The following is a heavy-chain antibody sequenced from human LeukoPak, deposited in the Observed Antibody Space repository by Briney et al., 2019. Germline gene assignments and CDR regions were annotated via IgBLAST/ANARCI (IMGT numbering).Heavy chain of an antibody. CDR3: AKDREYSYVYDAFDI. J-gene: IGHJ3*02. CDR1: GFTFSSYA. Sequence: GGSLRLSCAASGFTFSSYAMSWVRQAPGKGLEWVSGMSGSGGSTYYADSVKGRFTISRDNSKNTLYLQMNTLRAEDTAVYYCAKDREYSYVYDAFDIWGQGGMVTVSS. V-gene: IGHV3-23*01. CDR2: MSGSGGST. D-gene: IGHD3-16*01.